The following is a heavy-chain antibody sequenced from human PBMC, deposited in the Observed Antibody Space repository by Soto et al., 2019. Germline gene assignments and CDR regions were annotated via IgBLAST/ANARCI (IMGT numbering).Heavy chain of an antibody. D-gene: IGHD6-13*01. V-gene: IGHV1-69*13. Sequence: ASVKVSCKASGGTFSSYAISWVRQAPGQGLEWMGGIIPIFGTANYAQKFQGRVTITADESTSTAYMELSSLRSEDTAMYYCAGDSSSWDYYMDVWGKGTTVTVSS. CDR1: GGTFSSYA. J-gene: IGHJ6*03. CDR2: IIPIFGTA. CDR3: AGDSSSWDYYMDV.